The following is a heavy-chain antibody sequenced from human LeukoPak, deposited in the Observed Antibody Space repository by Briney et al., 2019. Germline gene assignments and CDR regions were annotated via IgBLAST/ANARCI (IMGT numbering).Heavy chain of an antibody. CDR1: GFTFSSYG. V-gene: IGHV3-21*01. Sequence: PGGSLRLSCAASGFTFSSYGMHWVRQAPGKGLEWVSSITSSSSYIYYADSVKGRFTISRDNAKNSLYLQMNSLRAEDTAVYYCARPNYSSGSLPDAFDLWGQGTMVTVSS. CDR3: ARPNYSSGSLPDAFDL. D-gene: IGHD6-19*01. J-gene: IGHJ3*01. CDR2: ITSSSSYI.